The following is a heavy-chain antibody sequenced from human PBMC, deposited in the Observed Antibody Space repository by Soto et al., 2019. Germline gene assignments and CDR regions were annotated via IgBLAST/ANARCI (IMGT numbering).Heavy chain of an antibody. CDR3: ARSGDNYNVLDY. Sequence: LRLSCVASGFTFSDYYMSWVRQAPGKGLEWLSYSSNSGTYTKHAGSVKGRFSISRDNAKNSLYLQINSLRGEDTAIYYCARSGDNYNVLDYWGQGTPVTVSS. CDR2: SSNSGTYT. CDR1: GFTFSDYY. D-gene: IGHD3-10*02. V-gene: IGHV3-11*06. J-gene: IGHJ4*02.